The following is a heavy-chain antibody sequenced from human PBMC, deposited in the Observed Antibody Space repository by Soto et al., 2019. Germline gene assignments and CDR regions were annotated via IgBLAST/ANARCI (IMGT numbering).Heavy chain of an antibody. CDR3: AKDRGFSSSWSIREMVTILDY. J-gene: IGHJ4*02. D-gene: IGHD6-13*01. V-gene: IGHV3-23*01. CDR1: GFTFSNYA. CDR2: ISGSGGST. Sequence: PGGSLRLSCAASGFTFSNYAMSWVRQAPGKGLEWVSAISGSGGSTYYADSVKGRFTISRDNSKNTLYLQMNSLRAEDTAVYYCAKDRGFSSSWSIREMVTILDYWGQGTLVTVSS.